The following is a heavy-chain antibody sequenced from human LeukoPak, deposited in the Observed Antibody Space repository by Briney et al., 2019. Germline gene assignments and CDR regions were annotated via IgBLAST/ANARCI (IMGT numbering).Heavy chain of an antibody. J-gene: IGHJ4*02. Sequence: PSETLSLTCTVSGGSISSYYWSWIRQPAGKGLGRVGRIYISDSGSYNPSPNSRLTMSIDTSKNQFSLTLRSVTPADTAVYHCARSINYDIWTSYYRDYWGQGNLVTVSS. CDR1: GGSISSYY. CDR2: IYISDSG. D-gene: IGHD3-9*01. CDR3: ARSINYDIWTSYYRDY. V-gene: IGHV4-4*07.